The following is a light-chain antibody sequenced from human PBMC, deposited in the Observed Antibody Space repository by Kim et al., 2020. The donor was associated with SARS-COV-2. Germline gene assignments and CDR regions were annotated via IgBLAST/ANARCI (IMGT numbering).Light chain of an antibody. CDR3: SSYTTSSTWV. V-gene: IGLV2-14*04. J-gene: IGLJ1*01. CDR1: SSDVGGYNY. Sequence: GQSITISCTGTSSDVGGYNYVSWYQQHPGKAPKLMIYDVSKRPSGVSHRFSGSKSGNTASLTISGLQAEDEADFYCSSYTTSSTWVFGTGTKVTVL. CDR2: DVS.